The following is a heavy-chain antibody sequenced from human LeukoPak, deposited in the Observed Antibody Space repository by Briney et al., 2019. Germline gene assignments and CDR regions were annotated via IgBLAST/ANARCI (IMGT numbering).Heavy chain of an antibody. CDR2: IYHSGIT. J-gene: IGHJ3*02. V-gene: IGHV4-38-2*02. D-gene: IGHD3-22*01. CDR1: GYSISSGYY. CDR3: ARTRETAYYYDSSGYYLSPFDI. Sequence: PSETLSLTCTVSGYSISSGYYWGWIRQPPGKGLEWIGSIYHSGITYYNPSLKSRVTISVDKSKNQLSLKLSSVTAADTAVYYCARTRETAYYYDSSGYYLSPFDIWGQGTMVTVSS.